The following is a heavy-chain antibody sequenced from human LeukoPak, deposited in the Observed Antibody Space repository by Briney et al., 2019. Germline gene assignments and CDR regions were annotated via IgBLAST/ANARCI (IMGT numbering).Heavy chain of an antibody. Sequence: PSETLSLTCTVSGGSISSSSYYWGWIRQPPGKGLEWIGSIYYSGSTYYNPSLKSRVTISVDTSKNQFSLKLSSVTAADTAVHYCARRSIFGVVIGYYFDYWGQGTLVTVSS. CDR1: GGSISSSSYY. J-gene: IGHJ4*02. D-gene: IGHD3-3*01. CDR3: ARRSIFGVVIGYYFDY. CDR2: IYYSGST. V-gene: IGHV4-39*01.